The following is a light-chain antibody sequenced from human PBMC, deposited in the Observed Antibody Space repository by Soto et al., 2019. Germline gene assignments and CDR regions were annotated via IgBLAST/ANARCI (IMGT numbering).Light chain of an antibody. Sequence: EIVMTQSPATLSVSPGERATLSCRASQSVSSNLAWYQQKSGQTPRLLIYGASTRATDIPARFSGSGSGTEFTVTISSLQSEGFAVYYCQQYDNWALTFGGGTKVEI. CDR2: GAS. CDR1: QSVSSN. V-gene: IGKV3-15*01. CDR3: QQYDNWALT. J-gene: IGKJ4*01.